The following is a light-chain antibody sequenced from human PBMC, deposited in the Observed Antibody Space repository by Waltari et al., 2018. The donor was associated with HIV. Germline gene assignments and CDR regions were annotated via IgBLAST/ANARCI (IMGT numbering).Light chain of an antibody. Sequence: QSALTQPASVSGSPGQSITISCTGTSSAVGSYNLVSWYQQHPGKAPKLMIYEVNKRPSGVSNRFSGSKSDNTASLTISGLQAEDEADYYCCSYAGSSTSVVFGGGTKLTVL. CDR1: SSAVGSYNL. V-gene: IGLV2-23*02. CDR3: CSYAGSSTSVV. CDR2: EVN. J-gene: IGLJ2*01.